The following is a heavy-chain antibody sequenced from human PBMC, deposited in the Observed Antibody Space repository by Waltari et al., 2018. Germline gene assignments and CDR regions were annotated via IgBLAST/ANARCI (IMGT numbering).Heavy chain of an antibody. D-gene: IGHD6-19*01. Sequence: EVQLVESGGGLIQPGGSLRLSCAASGFTVRNYMSWVRQAPGKGLEWGSVIYTGGSTDYADSVKGRVTISRDNSKNTLYLQMNSLRAEDTAVYYCATSMAVAGKGRGWFDSWGQGTLVTVSS. J-gene: IGHJ5*01. CDR3: ATSMAVAGKGRGWFDS. CDR1: GFTVRNY. CDR2: IYTGGST. V-gene: IGHV3-53*01.